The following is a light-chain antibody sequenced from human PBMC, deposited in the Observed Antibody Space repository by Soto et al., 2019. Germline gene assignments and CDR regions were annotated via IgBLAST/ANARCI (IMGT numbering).Light chain of an antibody. Sequence: EIVLTQSPGTLSLSPGERATLSCRASQSVNSNYLVWYQQKPGQAPRLLIYGASTRAAGITDRFSGSGSGTEFTLTISRLEPEDFAVYYCQNYDNSPLFGPGTKLDIK. CDR1: QSVNSNY. V-gene: IGKV3-20*01. J-gene: IGKJ3*01. CDR3: QNYDNSPL. CDR2: GAS.